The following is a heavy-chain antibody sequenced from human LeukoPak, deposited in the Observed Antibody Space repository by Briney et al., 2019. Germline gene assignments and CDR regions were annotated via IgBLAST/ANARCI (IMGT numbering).Heavy chain of an antibody. Sequence: PSETLSLTCTVSGGPISSYYWSWIRQPPGKGLEWIGYIYYSGSTNYNPSLKSRVTISVDTSKNLFSLRLSSVIAADTAVYYCARQKRYGSGFDPWGQGTLVTVSS. J-gene: IGHJ5*02. CDR2: IYYSGST. V-gene: IGHV4-59*08. CDR3: ARQKRYGSGFDP. D-gene: IGHD3-10*01. CDR1: GGPISSYY.